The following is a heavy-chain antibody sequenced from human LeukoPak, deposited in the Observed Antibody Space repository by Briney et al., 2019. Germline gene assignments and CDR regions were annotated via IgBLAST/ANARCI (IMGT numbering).Heavy chain of an antibody. D-gene: IGHD3-22*01. CDR2: IRYDGGNR. J-gene: IGHJ4*02. Sequence: QPGGSLRLSCAASGFTFSSYSMNWVRQDPGKGLEWVAFIRYDGGNRYYADSVKGRFTISRDNSKNTLYLQMNSLRTEDTAVYYCARSYYSDLSGTPDYWGQGTLVTVAS. CDR1: GFTFSSYS. CDR3: ARSYYSDLSGTPDY. V-gene: IGHV3-30*02.